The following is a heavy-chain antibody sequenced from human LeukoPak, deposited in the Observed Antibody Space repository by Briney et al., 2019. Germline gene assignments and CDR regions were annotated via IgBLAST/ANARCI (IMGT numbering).Heavy chain of an antibody. Sequence: GGSLRLSCAASGFTFGSYAMSWVRQAPGKGLEWVSAISGSGGSTYYADSVKGRFTISRDNSKNTLYLQMNSLRAEDTAVYYCAKDTVEYYYDSSGYYWGQGTLVTVSS. CDR1: GFTFGSYA. CDR2: ISGSGGST. D-gene: IGHD3-22*01. V-gene: IGHV3-23*01. CDR3: AKDTVEYYYDSSGYY. J-gene: IGHJ4*02.